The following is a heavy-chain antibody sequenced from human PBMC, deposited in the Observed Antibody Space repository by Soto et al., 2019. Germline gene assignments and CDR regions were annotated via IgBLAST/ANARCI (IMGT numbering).Heavy chain of an antibody. CDR3: ASCPYYDFWSGYLNFNWFDP. D-gene: IGHD3-3*01. V-gene: IGHV1-3*01. CDR2: INAGNGNT. J-gene: IGHJ5*02. CDR1: GYTFTSYA. Sequence: ASVKVSCKASGYTFTSYAMHWVRQAPGQRLEWMGWINAGNGNTKYSQKFQGRVTITRDTSASTAYMELSSLRSEDTAVYYCASCPYYDFWSGYLNFNWFDPWGQGTLVTVSS.